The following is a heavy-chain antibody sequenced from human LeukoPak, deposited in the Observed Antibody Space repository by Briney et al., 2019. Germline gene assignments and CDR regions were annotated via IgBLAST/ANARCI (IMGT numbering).Heavy chain of an antibody. Sequence: ASVKVSCKASGYTFTSYDINWVRQATGQGLEWMGWMNPNSGNTGYAQKFQGRVTMTRNTSISTAYMELSSLRSEDTAVYYCARRNYDFWSGYVQAFDIWGQGTMVTVSS. D-gene: IGHD3-3*01. CDR1: GYTFTSYD. CDR3: ARRNYDFWSGYVQAFDI. J-gene: IGHJ3*02. V-gene: IGHV1-8*01. CDR2: MNPNSGNT.